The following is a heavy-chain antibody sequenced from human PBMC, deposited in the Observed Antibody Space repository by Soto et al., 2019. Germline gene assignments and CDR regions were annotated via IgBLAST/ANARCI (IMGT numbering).Heavy chain of an antibody. CDR1: GGTFSSYA. CDR2: IIPIFGTA. Sequence: SVKVSCKASGGTFSSYAISWVRQAPGQGLEWMGGIIPIFGTANYAQKFQGRVTITADESTSTAYMELSSLRSDDTAVYYCARAAPYYDILTGLDFDYWGQGTLVTVSS. J-gene: IGHJ4*02. V-gene: IGHV1-69*13. D-gene: IGHD3-9*01. CDR3: ARAAPYYDILTGLDFDY.